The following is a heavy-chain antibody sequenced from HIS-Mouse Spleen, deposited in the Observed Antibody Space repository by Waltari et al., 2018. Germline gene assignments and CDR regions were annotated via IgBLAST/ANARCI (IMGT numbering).Heavy chain of an antibody. J-gene: IGHJ2*01. V-gene: IGHV4-39*07. D-gene: IGHD6-13*01. CDR3: AREIPYSSSWYDWYFDL. CDR2: IYYSGSP. CDR1: GGSISSSIYY. Sequence: QLQLQESGPGLVKPSETLSLTCTVSGGSISSSIYYWGWIRQPPGKGLEWIGSIYYSGSPYYHPSLKSRVTISVDTSKNQFSLKLSSVTAADTAVYYCAREIPYSSSWYDWYFDLWGRGTLVTVSS.